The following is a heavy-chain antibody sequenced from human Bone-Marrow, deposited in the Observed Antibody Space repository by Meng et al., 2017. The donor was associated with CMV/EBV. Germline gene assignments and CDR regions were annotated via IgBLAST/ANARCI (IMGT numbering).Heavy chain of an antibody. D-gene: IGHD3-10*01. V-gene: IGHV1-2*02. J-gene: IGHJ3*02. CDR2: INPNSGGT. CDR1: GYTFTGYY. Sequence: ASVKVSCKASGYTFTGYYMHWVRQAPGQGLEWMGWINPNSGGTNYAQKFQGRVTMTRDTSTSTVYMELSSLRSDDTAVYYCAREQAGDYGSGQDALDIWGQGTMVTVSS. CDR3: AREQAGDYGSGQDALDI.